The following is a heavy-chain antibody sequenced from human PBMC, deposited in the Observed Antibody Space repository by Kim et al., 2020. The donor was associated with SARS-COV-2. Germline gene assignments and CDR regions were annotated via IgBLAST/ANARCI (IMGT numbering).Heavy chain of an antibody. CDR3: ARGDSSSHH. Sequence: GGSLRLSCAASGFTVSSNYMTWVRQAPGKGLEWVAIIYRDGSTYYSDAVKGRFSISRDNTTNKLLFQLNSLMSEDTAVFYCARGDSSSHHCGQGTLVT. D-gene: IGHD6-6*01. CDR1: GFTVSSNY. CDR2: IYRDGST. V-gene: IGHV3-66*01. J-gene: IGHJ5*02.